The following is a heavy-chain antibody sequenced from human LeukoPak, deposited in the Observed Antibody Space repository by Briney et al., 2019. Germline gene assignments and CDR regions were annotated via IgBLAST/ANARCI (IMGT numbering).Heavy chain of an antibody. CDR3: ARYGDFALRSQVPREGYFQY. V-gene: IGHV5-51*01. J-gene: IGHJ1*01. Sequence: GESLKISCKGSGYSFTSYWIGWVRQMPGKGLEWMGIIYPGDSDTRCSPSFQGQVTISVDKSISTAYLQWSSLKASDTAMYYCARYGDFALRSQVPREGYFQYWGQGTLVTVSS. D-gene: IGHD4-17*01. CDR2: IYPGDSDT. CDR1: GYSFTSYW.